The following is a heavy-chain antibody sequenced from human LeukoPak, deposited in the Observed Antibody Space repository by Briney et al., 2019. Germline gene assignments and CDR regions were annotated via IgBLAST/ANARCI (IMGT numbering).Heavy chain of an antibody. D-gene: IGHD3-10*01. CDR3: ARVLPGIGELPGI. V-gene: IGHV3-48*01. Sequence: GGSLRLSCAASGFTFSSYNMNWVRQAPGKGLEWVSYISSSSSTIYYADSVKGRFTISRDNAKNSLYLQMNSLRAEDTAVYYCARVLPGIGELPGIWGQGTLVTVSS. CDR1: GFTFSSYN. CDR2: ISSSSSTI. J-gene: IGHJ4*02.